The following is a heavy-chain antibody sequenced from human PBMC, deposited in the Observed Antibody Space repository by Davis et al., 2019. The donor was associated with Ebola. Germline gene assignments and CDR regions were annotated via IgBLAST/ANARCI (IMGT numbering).Heavy chain of an antibody. Sequence: GGSLRLSCAASGFTFSSYSMNWVRQAPGKGLEWVGFIRNKAYGGTTEYAASVKGRFTISRDNAKNSLYLQMNSLRAEDTAVYYCARRSGYNYGYEGMDVWGKGTTVTVSS. CDR1: GFTFSSYS. V-gene: IGHV3-48*04. CDR3: ARRSGYNYGYEGMDV. CDR2: IRNKAYGGTT. D-gene: IGHD5-18*01. J-gene: IGHJ6*04.